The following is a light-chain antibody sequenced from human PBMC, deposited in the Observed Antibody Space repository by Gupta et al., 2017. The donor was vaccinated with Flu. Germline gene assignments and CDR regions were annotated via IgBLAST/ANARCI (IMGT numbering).Light chain of an antibody. J-gene: IGLJ3*02. CDR2: EVS. CDR3: SSYAGSNKWG. V-gene: IGLV2-8*01. Sequence: SVTISCTGTSSDVGAYNYVSWYQQHPGKAPKLRRLEVSKRPSGVPDRFSGSKSGNTASLNVSGLQAEDEADYYCSSYAGSNKWGFGGGTWLTVL. CDR1: SSDVGAYNY.